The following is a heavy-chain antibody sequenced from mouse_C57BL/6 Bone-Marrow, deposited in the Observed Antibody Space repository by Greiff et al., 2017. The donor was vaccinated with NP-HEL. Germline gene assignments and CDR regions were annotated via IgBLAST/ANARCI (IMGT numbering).Heavy chain of an antibody. V-gene: IGHV1-15*01. J-gene: IGHJ2*01. D-gene: IGHD5-1-1*01. CDR1: GYTFTDYE. CDR3: TRGTLYLYFDY. CDR2: IDPETGGT. Sequence: VQRVESGAELVRPGASVTLSCKASGYTFTDYEMHWVKQTPVHGLEWIGAIDPETGGTAYNQKFKGKAILTADKSSSTAYMELRSLTSEDSAVYYCTRGTLYLYFDYWGQGTTLTVSS.